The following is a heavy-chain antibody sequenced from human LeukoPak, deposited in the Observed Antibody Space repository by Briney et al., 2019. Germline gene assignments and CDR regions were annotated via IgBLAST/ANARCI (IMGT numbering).Heavy chain of an antibody. CDR1: GFTFSGSA. Sequence: GGSLRLSCAASGFTFSGSAMHWVRQASGKGLEWVDRIRSKANSYATAYAASVKGRFTISRDDSKNTAYLQMNSLKTEDTAVYYCTIGAVTTDYWGQGTLVTVSS. J-gene: IGHJ4*02. D-gene: IGHD4-11*01. CDR2: IRSKANSYAT. V-gene: IGHV3-73*01. CDR3: TIGAVTTDY.